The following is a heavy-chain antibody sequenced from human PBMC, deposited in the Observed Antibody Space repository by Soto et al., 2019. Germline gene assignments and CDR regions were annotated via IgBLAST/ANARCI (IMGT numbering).Heavy chain of an antibody. Sequence: ASVKVSCKASGYTFTSYYMHWVRQAPGQGLEWMGIINPSGGSTSYAQKFQGRVTMTRDTSTSTVYMELSSLRSEDTAVYYCARDRYGSGSYSENWFDPWGQGTLVTVSS. V-gene: IGHV1-46*01. CDR2: INPSGGST. D-gene: IGHD3-10*01. J-gene: IGHJ5*02. CDR1: GYTFTSYY. CDR3: ARDRYGSGSYSENWFDP.